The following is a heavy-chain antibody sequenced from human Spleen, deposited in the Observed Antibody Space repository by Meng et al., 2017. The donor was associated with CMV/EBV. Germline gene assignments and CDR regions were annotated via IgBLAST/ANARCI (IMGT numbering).Heavy chain of an antibody. Sequence: VSGGSFSGYYWSWIRQPPGKGLEWIGEINHSGSTNYNPSLKSRVTISVDTSKNQFSLKLSSVTAADTAVYYCARAWKDRGGDCYSDYWGQGTLVTVSS. D-gene: IGHD2-21*01. CDR1: GGSFSGYY. CDR3: ARAWKDRGGDCYSDY. J-gene: IGHJ4*02. V-gene: IGHV4-34*01. CDR2: INHSGST.